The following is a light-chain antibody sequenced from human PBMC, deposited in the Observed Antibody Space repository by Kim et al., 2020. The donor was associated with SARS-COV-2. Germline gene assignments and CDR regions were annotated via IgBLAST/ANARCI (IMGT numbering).Light chain of an antibody. J-gene: IGKJ4*01. Sequence: ASVGDRVTITCRASQGASTYLAWYQQKPAKAPKLLIYAASTLQSGVPSRFSGSGSGTHFTLTISSLQAEDFATYYCQQLNSHPLTFGGGTKVDIK. CDR2: AAS. V-gene: IGKV1-9*01. CDR3: QQLNSHPLT. CDR1: QGASTY.